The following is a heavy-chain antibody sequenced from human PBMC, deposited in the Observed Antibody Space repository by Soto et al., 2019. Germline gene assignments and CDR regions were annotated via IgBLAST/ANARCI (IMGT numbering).Heavy chain of an antibody. Sequence: QVQLVESGGGLVKPGGSLRLSCAASGFTFSDYYMSWIRQAPGKGLEWVSDISSSGSTIYYADSVKGRFTISRDNAKNSLYLQMNSLRAEDTAVYYCASPPIIAAAGTVGIDYWGQGTLVTVSS. CDR1: GFTFSDYY. CDR2: ISSSGSTI. J-gene: IGHJ4*02. V-gene: IGHV3-11*01. CDR3: ASPPIIAAAGTVGIDY. D-gene: IGHD6-13*01.